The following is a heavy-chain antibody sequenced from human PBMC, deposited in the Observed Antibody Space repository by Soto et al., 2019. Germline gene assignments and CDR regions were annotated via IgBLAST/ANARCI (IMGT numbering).Heavy chain of an antibody. V-gene: IGHV4-4*07. Sequence: QVQLQESGPGLVKPSETLSLTCTVSGGSISDYSLSWIRQSAGKGLAWVGRVHINGNTHYNPSVRGRVTMSVDTSNNQFHLRVTSVTAADTAVYYCARDSGDNWTYEVYWGQGTLVAVSS. CDR3: ARDSGDNWTYEVY. CDR2: VHINGNT. D-gene: IGHD1-7*01. J-gene: IGHJ4*02. CDR1: GGSISDYS.